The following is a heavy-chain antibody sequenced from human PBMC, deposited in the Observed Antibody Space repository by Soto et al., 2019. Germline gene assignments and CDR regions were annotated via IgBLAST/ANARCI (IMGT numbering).Heavy chain of an antibody. CDR3: AIGYCSSTSCFDP. V-gene: IGHV4-30-2*01. D-gene: IGHD2-2*01. CDR2: IYHSGST. CDR1: GGSISSGGYS. Sequence: PSETLSLTCAVSGGSISSGGYSWSWIRQPPGKGLEWIGYIYHSGSTYYNPSLKSRVTISVDTSKNQFSLKLSSVTAADTAVYYCAIGYCSSTSCFDPWGQGTLVTFSS. J-gene: IGHJ5*02.